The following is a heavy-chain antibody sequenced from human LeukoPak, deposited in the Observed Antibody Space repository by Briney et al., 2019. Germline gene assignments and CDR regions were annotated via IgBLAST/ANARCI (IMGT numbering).Heavy chain of an antibody. CDR3: ARDPDNSYEWGPFDP. J-gene: IGHJ5*02. CDR1: GDSVSSNSAS. CDR2: IYYRSKWNS. D-gene: IGHD1-1*01. Sequence: SQTLSLTCAISGDSVSSNSASWNWIRQSPSRGLEWLGRIYYRSKWNSDYAVSVKSRITINPDTSKNQFSLHLESVTPEDTAVYYCARDPDNSYEWGPFDPWGQGTLVTVSS. V-gene: IGHV6-1*01.